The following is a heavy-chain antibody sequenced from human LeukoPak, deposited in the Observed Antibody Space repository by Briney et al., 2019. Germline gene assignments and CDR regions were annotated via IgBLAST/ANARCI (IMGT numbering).Heavy chain of an antibody. V-gene: IGHV4-39*07. CDR3: ARANYGDYGDNWFDP. CDR1: GGSISSSSYY. CDR2: IYHSGST. D-gene: IGHD4-17*01. J-gene: IGHJ5*02. Sequence: PSETLSLTCTVSGGSISSSSYYWGWIRQPPGKGLEWIGSIYHSGSTNYNPSLKSRVTISVDKSKNQFSLKLSSVTAADTAVYYCARANYGDYGDNWFDPWGQGTLVTVSS.